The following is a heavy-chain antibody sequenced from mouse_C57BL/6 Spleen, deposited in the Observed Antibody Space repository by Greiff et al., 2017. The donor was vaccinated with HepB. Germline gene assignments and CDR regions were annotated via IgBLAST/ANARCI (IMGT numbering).Heavy chain of an antibody. CDR3: AREGVITTVVAPYAMYY. V-gene: IGHV3-6*01. CDR1: GYSITSGYY. J-gene: IGHJ4*01. CDR2: ISYDGSN. D-gene: IGHD1-1*01. Sequence: DVKLQESGPGLVKPSQSLSLTCSVTGYSITSGYYWNWIRQFPGNKLEWMGYISYDGSNNYNPSLKNRISITRDTSKNQFFLKLNSVTTEDTATYYCAREGVITTVVAPYAMYYWGQGTSVTVSS.